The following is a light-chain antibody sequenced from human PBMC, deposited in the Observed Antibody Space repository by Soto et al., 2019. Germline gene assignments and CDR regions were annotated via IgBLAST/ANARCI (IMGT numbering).Light chain of an antibody. Sequence: DLQMTQSPSSLSASVGDRVTITCRTSQSISTSLNWYQQKAGKAPKLLIYGASTLQSGVPLRFSGSGSGTDFPLTISSLQREDFATYYCQESYSFLWGTCGQGTKVEIK. CDR2: GAS. CDR3: QESYSFLWGT. CDR1: QSISTS. J-gene: IGKJ1*01. V-gene: IGKV1-39*01.